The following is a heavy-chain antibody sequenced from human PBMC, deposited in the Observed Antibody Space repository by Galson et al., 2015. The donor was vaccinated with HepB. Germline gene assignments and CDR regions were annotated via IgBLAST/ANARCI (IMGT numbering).Heavy chain of an antibody. J-gene: IGHJ4*02. CDR1: GYTFTSYG. V-gene: IGHV1-18*01. CDR3: ARVLLGYSYGGAAFGY. CDR2: ISAYNGNT. Sequence: SVKVSCKASGYTFTSYGISWVRQAPGQGLEWMGWISAYNGNTNYAQKLQGRVTMTTDTSTSTAYMELRSLRSDDTAVYYCARVLLGYSYGGAAFGYWGQGTLVTVSS. D-gene: IGHD5-18*01.